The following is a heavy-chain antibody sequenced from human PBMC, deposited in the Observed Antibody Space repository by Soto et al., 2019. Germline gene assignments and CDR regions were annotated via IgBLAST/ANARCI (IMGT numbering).Heavy chain of an antibody. V-gene: IGHV4-59*01. J-gene: IGHJ5*02. CDR3: ARELQSYGSGRNCFDL. Sequence: ETLSLTCTVSGGSISSYYWSWIRQPPGKGLEWIGYIYYSGSTNYNPSLKGRVTISVDTSKNQFSLKLSSVTAADTAVYYCARELQSYGSGRNCFDLWGQGTLVTVSS. D-gene: IGHD5-18*01. CDR2: IYYSGST. CDR1: GGSISSYY.